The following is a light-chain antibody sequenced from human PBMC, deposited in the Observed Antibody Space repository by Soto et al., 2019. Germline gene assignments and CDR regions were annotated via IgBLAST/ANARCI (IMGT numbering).Light chain of an antibody. Sequence: DIVMTQSPLSLPVTPGEPASISCRSSQSLLESNGYNYLDWYLQKPGQSPQLLIYLGSNRASGVPDRFSGSGSGTDFTLKISRVEAEDVGVYYCMQGLQTLTFGQGTRLEIK. CDR1: QSLLESNGYNY. CDR2: LGS. CDR3: MQGLQTLT. J-gene: IGKJ5*01. V-gene: IGKV2-28*01.